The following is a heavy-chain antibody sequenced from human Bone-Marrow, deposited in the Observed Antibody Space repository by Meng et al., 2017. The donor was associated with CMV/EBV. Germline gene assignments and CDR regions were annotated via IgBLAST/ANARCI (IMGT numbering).Heavy chain of an antibody. J-gene: IGHJ3*02. V-gene: IGHV3-11*04. CDR1: GFTFSNAW. CDR3: ARGHILGDDAFDI. D-gene: IGHD3-16*01. Sequence: GESLKISCAASGFTFSNAWMSWVRQAPGKGLEWVSYISSSGSTIYYADSVKGRFTISRDNAKNSLYLQMNSLRAEDTAVYYCARGHILGDDAFDIWGQGTMVTVSS. CDR2: ISSSGSTI.